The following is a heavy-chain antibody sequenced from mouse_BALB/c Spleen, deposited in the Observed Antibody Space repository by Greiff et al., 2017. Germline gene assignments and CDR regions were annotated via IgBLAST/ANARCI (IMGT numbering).Heavy chain of an antibody. CDR3: AYEGFAY. CDR2: ISSGGSYT. Sequence: EVQRVESGGGLVKPGGSLKLSCAASGFTFSSYAMSWVRQSPEKRLEWVAEISSGGSYTYYPDTVTGRFTISRDNAKNTLYLEMSSLRSEDTAMYYCAYEGFAYWGQGTLVTVSA. D-gene: IGHD2-12*01. J-gene: IGHJ3*01. V-gene: IGHV5-9-4*01. CDR1: GFTFSSYA.